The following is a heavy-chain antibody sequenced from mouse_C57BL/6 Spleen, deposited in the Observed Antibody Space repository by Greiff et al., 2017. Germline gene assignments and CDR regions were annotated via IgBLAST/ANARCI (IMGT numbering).Heavy chain of an antibody. Sequence: EVQRVESGGGLVKPGGSLKLSCAASGFTFSSYAMSWVRQTPEKRLEWVATISDGGSYTYYPDNVKGRFTISRDNAKNNLYLQMSHLKSEDTAMYYCARDREEFITTVVAPFDYWGQGTTLTVSS. D-gene: IGHD1-1*01. CDR3: ARDREEFITTVVAPFDY. CDR2: ISDGGSYT. V-gene: IGHV5-4*01. CDR1: GFTFSSYA. J-gene: IGHJ2*01.